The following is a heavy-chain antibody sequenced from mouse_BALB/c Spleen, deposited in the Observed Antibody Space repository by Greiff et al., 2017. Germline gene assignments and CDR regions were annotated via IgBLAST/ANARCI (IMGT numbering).Heavy chain of an antibody. V-gene: IGHV5-6-5*01. CDR2: ISSGGST. CDR3: ARGPSYYYGSSYDYAMDY. Sequence: EVKVEESGGGLVKPGGSLKLSCAASGFTFSSYAMSWVRQTPEKRLEWVASISSGGSTYYPDSVKGRFTISRDNARNILYLQMSSLRSEDTAMYYCARGPSYYYGSSYDYAMDYWGQGTSVTVSS. D-gene: IGHD1-1*01. CDR1: GFTFSSYA. J-gene: IGHJ4*01.